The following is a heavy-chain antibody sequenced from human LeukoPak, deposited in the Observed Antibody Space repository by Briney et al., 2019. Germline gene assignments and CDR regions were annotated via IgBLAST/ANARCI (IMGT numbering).Heavy chain of an antibody. CDR1: GGSISSGSYY. V-gene: IGHV4-61*02. CDR3: ARPAGRPDSNYYMDV. CDR2: IYTSGST. J-gene: IGHJ6*03. D-gene: IGHD6-6*01. Sequence: PSETLSLTCTVSGGSISSGSYYWSWIRQPAGKGLEWIGRIYTSGSTNYNPSLKSRVTISVDTSKNQFSLKLSSVTAADTAVYYCARPAGRPDSNYYMDVWGKGTTVTVSS.